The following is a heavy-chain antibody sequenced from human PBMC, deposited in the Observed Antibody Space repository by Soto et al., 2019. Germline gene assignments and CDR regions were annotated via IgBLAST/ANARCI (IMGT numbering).Heavy chain of an antibody. D-gene: IGHD3-10*01. CDR2: INHSGST. CDR3: ASRRTGASAKSSWFDP. Sequence: SETLSLTCAVYGGSFSGYYWSWIRQPPGKGLEWNGEINHSGSTNYNPSLKSRVTISVDTSKNQFSLKLSSVTAADTAVYYCASRRTGASAKSSWFDPWGQGTLVTVSS. J-gene: IGHJ5*02. V-gene: IGHV4-34*01. CDR1: GGSFSGYY.